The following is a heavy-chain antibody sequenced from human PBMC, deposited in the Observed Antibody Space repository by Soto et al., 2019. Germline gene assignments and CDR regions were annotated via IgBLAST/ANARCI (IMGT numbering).Heavy chain of an antibody. Sequence: SETLSLTCTVSGGSISSYYWSWIRQPPGKGLEWVGYINYSGSTKYNPSLKSRVTISVDTSKNQFSLKLSSVTAADTAVYYCARHEAYGSGTSFDYWGQGTLVTVSS. J-gene: IGHJ4*02. CDR3: ARHEAYGSGTSFDY. CDR1: GGSISSYY. D-gene: IGHD3-10*01. CDR2: INYSGST. V-gene: IGHV4-59*01.